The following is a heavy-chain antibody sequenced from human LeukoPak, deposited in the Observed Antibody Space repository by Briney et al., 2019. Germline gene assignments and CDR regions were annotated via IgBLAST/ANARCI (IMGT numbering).Heavy chain of an antibody. CDR3: AKDRSTYNVLTGYQDY. CDR2: ISYDGGNK. J-gene: IGHJ4*02. D-gene: IGHD3-9*01. Sequence: PGGSLGLSCAVSGFTFSRYGMHWVRQAPGKGPEWVALISYDGGNKDYVDSVKGRFTVSRDNSRNTLYLQMNSLRPEDTAVYYCAKDRSTYNVLTGYQDYWGQGTLVTVSS. CDR1: GFTFSRYG. V-gene: IGHV3-30*18.